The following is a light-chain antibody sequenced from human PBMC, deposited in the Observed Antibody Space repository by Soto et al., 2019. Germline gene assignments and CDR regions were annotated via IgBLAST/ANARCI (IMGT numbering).Light chain of an antibody. J-gene: IGKJ4*01. CDR2: AAS. V-gene: IGKV1-39*01. CDR3: QQSHSKTLT. CDR1: QSISKY. Sequence: IQMTQAPYSPCSSVGDRLTITCRASQSISKYVNWYQHKPGKAPTVLIHAASSLQSGVPSRFSGSGSGTDCFLTISSLQTEDFAVYYGQQSHSKTLTLSGGTKVDIK.